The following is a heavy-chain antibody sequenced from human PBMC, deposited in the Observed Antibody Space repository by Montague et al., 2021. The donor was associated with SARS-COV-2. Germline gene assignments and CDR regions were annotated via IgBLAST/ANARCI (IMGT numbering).Heavy chain of an antibody. CDR2: LYYSGNA. D-gene: IGHD3-3*01. CDR3: ARGIDFGLVASRSHYFDT. Sequence: SETLSLTCSFSGTTRKNNYYWGWIRQPPGKGLEWVGSLYYSGNAYYSPPLRSRVTISVDTSRSQSSLQLTSVTVADTAIYYCARGIDFGLVASRSHYFDTWGQGTLVSVPS. CDR1: GTTRKNNYY. J-gene: IGHJ4*02. V-gene: IGHV4-39*01.